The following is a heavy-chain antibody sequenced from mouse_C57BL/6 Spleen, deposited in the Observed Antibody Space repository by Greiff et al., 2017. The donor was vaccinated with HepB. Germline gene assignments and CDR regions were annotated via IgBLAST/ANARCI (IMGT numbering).Heavy chain of an antibody. CDR3: ARIYYYGSSPPYAMDY. CDR2: IDPANGNT. J-gene: IGHJ4*01. D-gene: IGHD1-1*01. Sequence: EVQLQQSVAELVRPGASVKLSCTASGFNIKNTYMHWVKQRPEQGLEWIGRIDPANGNTKYAPKFQGKATITADTSSNTAYLQLSSLTSEDTAIYYCARIYYYGSSPPYAMDYWGQGTSVTVSS. CDR1: GFNIKNTY. V-gene: IGHV14-3*01.